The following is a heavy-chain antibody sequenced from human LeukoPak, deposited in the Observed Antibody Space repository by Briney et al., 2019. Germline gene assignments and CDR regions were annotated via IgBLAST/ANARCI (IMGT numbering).Heavy chain of an antibody. CDR1: GFTFSSYG. V-gene: IGHV3-30*02. Sequence: GGSLRLSCAASGFTFSSYGMHWVRQAPGKGLEWVAFIRYDGSNKYYADSVKGRFTISRDNSKNTLYLQMNSLRAEDTAVYYCAKSTAGYYYDSSGYAIDYWGQGTLVTVSS. D-gene: IGHD3-22*01. CDR2: IRYDGSNK. CDR3: AKSTAGYYYDSSGYAIDY. J-gene: IGHJ4*02.